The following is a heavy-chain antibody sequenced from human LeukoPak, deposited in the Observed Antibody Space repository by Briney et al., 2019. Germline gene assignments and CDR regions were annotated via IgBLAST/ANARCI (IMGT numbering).Heavy chain of an antibody. V-gene: IGHV1-69*04. CDR2: IIPILGIA. J-gene: IGHJ6*02. CDR1: GGTLSSYA. CDR3: ARDMDTAMVTRYYYYGMDV. D-gene: IGHD5-18*01. Sequence: GASVKVSCKASGGTLSSYAISWVRQAPGQGLEWMGRIIPILGIANYAQKFQGRVTITADKSTSTAYMELSSLRSEDTAVYYCARDMDTAMVTRYYYYGMDVWGQGTTVTVSS.